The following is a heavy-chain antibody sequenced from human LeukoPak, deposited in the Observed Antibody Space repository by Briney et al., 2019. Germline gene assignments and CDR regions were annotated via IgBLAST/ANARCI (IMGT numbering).Heavy chain of an antibody. J-gene: IGHJ4*02. D-gene: IGHD6-13*01. CDR2: IRYDGSNK. CDR3: AKGRSSSWLPFDY. CDR1: GFTFSSYG. V-gene: IGHV3-30*02. Sequence: GGSLRLSCAASGFTFSSYGMHWVRQAPGKGLEWVAFIRYDGSNKYYADSVKGRFTISRDNSKNTLYLQMNSLSAEDTAVYYCAKGRSSSWLPFDYWGQGTLVTVSS.